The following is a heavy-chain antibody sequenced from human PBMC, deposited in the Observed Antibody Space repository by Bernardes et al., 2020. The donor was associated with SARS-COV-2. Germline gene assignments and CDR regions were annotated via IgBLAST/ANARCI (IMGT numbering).Heavy chain of an antibody. CDR1: GYTFTGYF. V-gene: IGHV1-18*04. D-gene: IGHD3-22*01. J-gene: IGHJ4*02. CDR2: ISAYNGNT. Sequence: ASVKVSSKASGYTFTGYFIHWVRQAPGQRLEWMGWISAYNGNTNYAQKLQGRVTMTTDTSTSTAYMELRSLRSDDTAVYYCARNSGYYDSSGNDYWGQGTLVTVSS. CDR3: ARNSGYYDSSGNDY.